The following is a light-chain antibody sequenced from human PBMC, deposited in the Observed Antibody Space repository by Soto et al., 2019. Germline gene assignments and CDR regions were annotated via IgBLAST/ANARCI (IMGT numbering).Light chain of an antibody. Sequence: EIVLTQSPATLSLSPGERATLSFRASQGVSSYLAWYQQKPGQAPRLLIYDASNRATGIPARFSGSWSGTAFTITSSSLEPADFAVYYWQQRSNWSPFTFGPGTKVYIK. CDR1: QGVSSY. J-gene: IGKJ3*01. CDR2: DAS. CDR3: QQRSNWSPFT. V-gene: IGKV3-11*01.